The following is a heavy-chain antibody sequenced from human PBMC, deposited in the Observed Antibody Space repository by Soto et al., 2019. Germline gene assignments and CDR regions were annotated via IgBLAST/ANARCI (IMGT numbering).Heavy chain of an antibody. D-gene: IGHD2-21*02. CDR3: ARDRQVTSESYFDY. CDR2: MNPNSGNT. J-gene: IGHJ4*02. Sequence: ASVKVSCKASGYTFTSYDINWVRQATGQGLEWMGWMNPNSGNTGYAQKFQGRVTMTRNTSISTAYMELSSLRSEDTAVYYCARDRQVTSESYFDYWGQGTLVPVSS. V-gene: IGHV1-8*01. CDR1: GYTFTSYD.